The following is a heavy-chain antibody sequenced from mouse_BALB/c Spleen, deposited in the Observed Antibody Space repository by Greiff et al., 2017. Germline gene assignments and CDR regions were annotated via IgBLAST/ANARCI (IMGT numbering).Heavy chain of an antibody. J-gene: IGHJ3*01. CDR3: ARGGTTVVDPFAY. V-gene: IGHV2-2*02. Sequence: VQLQQSGPGLVQPSQSLSITCTVSGFSLTSYGVHWVRQSPGKGLEWLGVIWSGGSTDYNAAFISRLSISKDNSKSQVFFKMNSLQANDTAIYYCARGGTTVVDPFAYWGQGTLVTVSA. CDR1: GFSLTSYG. CDR2: IWSGGST. D-gene: IGHD1-1*01.